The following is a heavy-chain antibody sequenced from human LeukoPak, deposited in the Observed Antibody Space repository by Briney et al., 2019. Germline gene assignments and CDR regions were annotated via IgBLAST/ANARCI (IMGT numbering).Heavy chain of an antibody. CDR2: IYPGDSDT. J-gene: IGHJ4*02. CDR3: ARGGSTMVTPYYFDY. V-gene: IGHV5-51*01. CDR1: GYSFTSYW. D-gene: IGHD3-10*01. Sequence: GESLKISCKGSGYSFTSYWIGWVRQMPGKGLEWMGIIYPGDSDTRYSPPFQGQVTISADKSISTAYLQWSSLKASDTAMYYCARGGSTMVTPYYFDYWGQGTLVTVSS.